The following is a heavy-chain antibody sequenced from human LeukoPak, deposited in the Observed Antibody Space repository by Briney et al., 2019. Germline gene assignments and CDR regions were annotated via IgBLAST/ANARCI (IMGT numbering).Heavy chain of an antibody. CDR3: ARDCSNGVCFPRDY. CDR1: GYTLSEYG. CDR2: ITTYNGNG. Sequence: GASVKVSCKASGYTLSEYGISWVRQAPGQGLEWVGWITTYNGNGKYAEKFQGRVTMTTDTSTSTYYMEMRSLRSDDTAIYYCARDCSNGVCFPRDYWGQGTQLTVST. D-gene: IGHD2-8*01. V-gene: IGHV1-18*01. J-gene: IGHJ4*02.